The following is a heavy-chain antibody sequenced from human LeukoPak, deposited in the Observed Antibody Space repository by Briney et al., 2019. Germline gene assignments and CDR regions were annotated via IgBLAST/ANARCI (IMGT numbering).Heavy chain of an antibody. J-gene: IGHJ4*02. CDR3: ARVTSSWYYFDY. Sequence: SETLSLTCTVSGGSISSYYWSWIRQPPGKGLEWIGYIYYSGSTNYNPSLKSRVTISVDTSKNQFSLKLSSVTAADTAVYYCARVTSSWYYFDYWGQGTLVTVSS. CDR2: IYYSGST. D-gene: IGHD6-13*01. V-gene: IGHV4-59*01. CDR1: GGSISSYY.